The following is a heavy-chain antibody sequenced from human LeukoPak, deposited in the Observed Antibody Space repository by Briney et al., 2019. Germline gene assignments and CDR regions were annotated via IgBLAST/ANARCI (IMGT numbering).Heavy chain of an antibody. CDR2: ISASGTT. CDR3: AREGYNLGTDF. J-gene: IGHJ4*02. V-gene: IGHV4-4*07. D-gene: IGHD5-18*01. Sequence: PSETLSLTCSVSGGSISTYLWSWIRQPAGKGLEWIRHISASGTTNYNASLKSRVTMSADTSKNQFSLRLNSVTAADTAVYYCAREGYNLGTDFWGQGTLVTVSS. CDR1: GGSISTYL.